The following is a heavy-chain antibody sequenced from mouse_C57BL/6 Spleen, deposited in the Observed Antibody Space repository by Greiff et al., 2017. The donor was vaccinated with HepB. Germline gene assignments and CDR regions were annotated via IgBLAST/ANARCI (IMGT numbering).Heavy chain of an antibody. CDR3: ASRDYYGSRDWYFDV. CDR2: INPNNGGT. D-gene: IGHD1-1*01. Sequence: EVQLQQSGPELVKPGASVKISCKASGYTFTDYYMNWVKQSHGKSLEWIGDINPNNGGTSYNQKFKGKATLTVDKSSSTAYMELRSLTSEDSAVYYCASRDYYGSRDWYFDVWGTGTTVTVSS. CDR1: GYTFTDYY. J-gene: IGHJ1*03. V-gene: IGHV1-26*01.